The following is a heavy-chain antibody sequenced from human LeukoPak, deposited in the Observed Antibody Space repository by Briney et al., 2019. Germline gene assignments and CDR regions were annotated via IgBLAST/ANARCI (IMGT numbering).Heavy chain of an antibody. CDR3: ARVYGSGWEQFDY. CDR1: GFTFSSYE. J-gene: IGHJ4*02. Sequence: GGSLRLSCAASGFTFSSYEMNWVRQAPGKGLEWVSYISSSGSTIYYADSVKGRFTISRDNAKNSLYLQMNSLRAEDTAVYYCARVYGSGWEQFDYWGQGTLVTVSS. V-gene: IGHV3-48*03. CDR2: ISSSGSTI. D-gene: IGHD6-19*01.